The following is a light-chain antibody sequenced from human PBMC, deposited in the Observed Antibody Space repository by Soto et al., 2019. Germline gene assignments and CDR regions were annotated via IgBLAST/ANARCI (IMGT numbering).Light chain of an antibody. CDR3: QHRSNWWT. J-gene: IGKJ1*01. CDR2: DAS. CDR1: QSFSSF. Sequence: EIVLTQSPAALSLSPGGRATLSCRASQSFSSFFAWYQQKPGQAPRLLIYDASIRATGIPARFSGSGSGTDFTLTISSLEPEDFAVYYCQHRSNWWTLGPGTKVDIK. V-gene: IGKV3-11*01.